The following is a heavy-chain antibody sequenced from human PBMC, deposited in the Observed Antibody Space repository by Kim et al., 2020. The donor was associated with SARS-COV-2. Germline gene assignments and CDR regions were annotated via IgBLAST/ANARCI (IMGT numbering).Heavy chain of an antibody. J-gene: IGHJ6*02. Sequence: VKGRFTISRDNSTITLYLQMNSLRAEDTALFYCAKALLRGVNYYYYGMDVWGQGTTVTVSS. V-gene: IGHV3-30*02. D-gene: IGHD3-10*01. CDR3: AKALLRGVNYYYYGMDV.